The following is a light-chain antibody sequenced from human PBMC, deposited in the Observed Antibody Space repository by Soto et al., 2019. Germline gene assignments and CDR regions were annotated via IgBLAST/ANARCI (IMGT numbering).Light chain of an antibody. Sequence: DIQMTQSPSTLSASVGDRFTITCRASQSISNYLNWYQQKTGTAPKLLIYTASSLQSGVPSRFSGSGSGTDFTLTISSLQPEDFATYYCQQSYKSPPTFGQGTKVDI. CDR1: QSISNY. CDR3: QQSYKSPPT. CDR2: TAS. V-gene: IGKV1-39*01. J-gene: IGKJ1*01.